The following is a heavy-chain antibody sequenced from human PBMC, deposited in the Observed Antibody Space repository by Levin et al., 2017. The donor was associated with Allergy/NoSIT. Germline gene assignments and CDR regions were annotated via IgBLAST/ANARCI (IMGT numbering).Heavy chain of an antibody. V-gene: IGHV3-21*01. CDR3: ARAPPYYDFWSGSSPYYYGMDV. CDR1: GFTFSSYS. J-gene: IGHJ6*02. CDR2: ISSSSSYI. Sequence: GGSLRLSCAASGFTFSSYSMNWVRQAPGKGLEWVSSISSSSSYIYYADSVKGRFTISRDNAKNSLYLQMNSLRAEDTAVYYCARAPPYYDFWSGSSPYYYGMDVWGQGTTVTVSS. D-gene: IGHD3-3*01.